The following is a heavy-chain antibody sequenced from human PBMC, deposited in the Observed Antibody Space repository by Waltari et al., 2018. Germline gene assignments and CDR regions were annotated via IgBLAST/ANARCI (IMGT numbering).Heavy chain of an antibody. D-gene: IGHD6-13*01. Sequence: QVQLQESGPGLVKPSETLSLTCTVSGGSISSYYWSWIRQPPGKGLEWIGYIYYSGSTNYNPSLKSPVTISVDTSKNQFSLKLSSVTAADTAVYYCAREIVGIAAAGSKRAFDIWGQGTMVTVSS. J-gene: IGHJ3*02. CDR2: IYYSGST. CDR1: GGSISSYY. CDR3: AREIVGIAAAGSKRAFDI. V-gene: IGHV4-59*01.